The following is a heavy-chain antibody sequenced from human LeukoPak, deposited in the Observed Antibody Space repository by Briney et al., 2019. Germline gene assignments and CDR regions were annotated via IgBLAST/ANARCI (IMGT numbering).Heavy chain of an antibody. CDR3: ARDLNDILTGYPPQGMDV. D-gene: IGHD3-9*01. CDR1: GYTFTNFG. CDR2: ISGYNGNT. J-gene: IGHJ6*02. Sequence: GASVKVSCKASGYTFTNFGISWVRQAPGQGLEWMGWISGYNGNTNYAQKLQGRVTMTTDTSTSTAYMELRSLRSDDTAVYYCARDLNDILTGYPPQGMDVWGQGTTVTVSS. V-gene: IGHV1-18*01.